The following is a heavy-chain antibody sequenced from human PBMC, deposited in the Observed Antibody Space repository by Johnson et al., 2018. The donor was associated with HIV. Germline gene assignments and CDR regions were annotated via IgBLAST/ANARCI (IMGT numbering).Heavy chain of an antibody. D-gene: IGHD7-27*01. CDR2: ISYDGSNK. CDR3: AKVLSPRPWGDDAFDI. CDR1: GFTFNNYP. Sequence: QVQLVESGGGLVQPGGSLRLSCAVSGFTFNNYPMHWVRQAPGKGLEWVAVISYDGSNKYYGDSVKGRFTISRDNSKNTLYLQMNSLRGEDTAVYYCAKVLSPRPWGDDAFDIWGQGTMVTVSS. J-gene: IGHJ3*02. V-gene: IGHV3-30*04.